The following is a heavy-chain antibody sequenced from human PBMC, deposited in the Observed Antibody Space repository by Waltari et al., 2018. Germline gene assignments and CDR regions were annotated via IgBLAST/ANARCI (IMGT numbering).Heavy chain of an antibody. CDR2: IYSSGGT. D-gene: IGHD4-17*01. Sequence: QVQLQQWGAGLLKPSETLSLTCAVYGGSFSGYYWSWIRQPPGKGLEWIGYIYSSGGTNYNPSLKGRVTISVDTSKNQFSLKLSSVTAADTAVYYCARDRPPWDYGDYGFDLWGRGTLVTVSS. CDR3: ARDRPPWDYGDYGFDL. J-gene: IGHJ2*01. V-gene: IGHV4-34*11. CDR1: GGSFSGYY.